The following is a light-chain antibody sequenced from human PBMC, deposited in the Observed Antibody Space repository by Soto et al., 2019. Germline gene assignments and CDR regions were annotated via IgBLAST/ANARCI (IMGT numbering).Light chain of an antibody. V-gene: IGLV2-11*01. CDR2: GVS. Sequence: QSVLTQPRSVSGSPGQSVTISCTGTNSDVGGYNYVSWYQQYPGKAPKLMISGVSERPSGVPDRFSGSKSGNTASLTISGLQAEDEVDYYCCSYVDTDTWVFGGGTKLTVL. CDR1: NSDVGGYNY. CDR3: CSYVDTDTWV. J-gene: IGLJ3*02.